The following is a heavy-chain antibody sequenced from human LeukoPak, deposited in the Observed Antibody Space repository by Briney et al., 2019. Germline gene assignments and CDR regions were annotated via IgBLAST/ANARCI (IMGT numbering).Heavy chain of an antibody. CDR1: GFTFRTYS. CDR3: AKVAGSSLTYYYYYYMDV. V-gene: IGHV3-21*01. Sequence: PGGSLRLSCAASGFTFRTYSMTWVRQAPGKGLEWVSSISSSSSYIYYADSVKGRFTISRDNAKNSLYLQMNSLRVEDTAVYYCAKVAGSSLTYYYYYYMDVWGKGTTVTVSS. D-gene: IGHD2-15*01. CDR2: ISSSSSYI. J-gene: IGHJ6*03.